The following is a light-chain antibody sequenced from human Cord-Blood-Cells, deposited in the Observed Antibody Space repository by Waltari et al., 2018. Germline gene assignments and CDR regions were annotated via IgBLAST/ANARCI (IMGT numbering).Light chain of an antibody. CDR1: QSISSY. J-gene: IGKJ1*01. CDR2: AAS. CDR3: QQSYSTPWT. Sequence: IQMTPSPSSLSASVGARVTITCRASQSISSYLNLYQQKPGKAPKLLIYAASSLQTGVPSRFSGSGSGTDFTLTISSRQPEDFATYYCQQSYSTPWTFGQGTKVEIK. V-gene: IGKV1-39*01.